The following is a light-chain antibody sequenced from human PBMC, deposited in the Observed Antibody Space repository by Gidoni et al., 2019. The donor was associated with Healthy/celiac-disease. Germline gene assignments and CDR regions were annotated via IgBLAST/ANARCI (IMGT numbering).Light chain of an antibody. CDR3: QQYNSYPLT. V-gene: IGKV1-16*02. J-gene: IGKJ4*01. CDR2: AAS. CDR1: QGISKY. Sequence: DIQMTQSPSSLSASVGDRVTITCRASQGISKYFAWFQQKPGQAPTSLIYAASSLQSGVPSKFSGSGSGTDFTLTISSLQPEDFATYYCQQYNSYPLTFGGGTKVEIK.